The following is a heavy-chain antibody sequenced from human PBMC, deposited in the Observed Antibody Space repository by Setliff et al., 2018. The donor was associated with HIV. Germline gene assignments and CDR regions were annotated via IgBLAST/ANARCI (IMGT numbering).Heavy chain of an antibody. J-gene: IGHJ6*03. CDR3: ARFYDISGYYSNYHYYMDV. V-gene: IGHV4-4*07. CDR1: GYSITNNNY. CDR2: IYTSGNT. Sequence: SETLSLTCTVSGYSITNNNYWGWIRQPAGKGLEWIGHIYTSGNTNHNPSLKSRVTISVDTSKYHFSLKLSSVTAADTAVYYCARFYDISGYYSNYHYYMDVWGKGTAVTVSS. D-gene: IGHD3-22*01.